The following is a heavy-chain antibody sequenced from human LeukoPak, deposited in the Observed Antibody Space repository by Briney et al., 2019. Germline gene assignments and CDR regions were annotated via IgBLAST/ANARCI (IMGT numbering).Heavy chain of an antibody. Sequence: ASVKVSCKASGYTFTSYGISWVRQAPGQGLEWMGWISAYNGNTNYAQKLQGRVTMTTDTSTSTAYTELRSLRSDDTAVYYCARGMTTVAQRGAFDIWGQGTMVTVSS. D-gene: IGHD4-23*01. CDR1: GYTFTSYG. V-gene: IGHV1-18*01. J-gene: IGHJ3*02. CDR3: ARGMTTVAQRGAFDI. CDR2: ISAYNGNT.